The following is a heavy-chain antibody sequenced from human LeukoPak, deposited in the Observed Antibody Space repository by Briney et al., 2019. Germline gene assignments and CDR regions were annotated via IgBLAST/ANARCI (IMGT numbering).Heavy chain of an antibody. CDR3: AKDINAPYYDILTGYYFPDY. D-gene: IGHD3-9*01. Sequence: GGSLRLSCAASGLTFSSYAMHWVRQAPGKGLEWVAVISYDGGNKYYADSVKGRFTISRDNSKNTLYLQMNSLRAEDTAVYYCAKDINAPYYDILTGYYFPDYWGQGTLVTVSS. J-gene: IGHJ4*02. CDR1: GLTFSSYA. CDR2: ISYDGGNK. V-gene: IGHV3-30*04.